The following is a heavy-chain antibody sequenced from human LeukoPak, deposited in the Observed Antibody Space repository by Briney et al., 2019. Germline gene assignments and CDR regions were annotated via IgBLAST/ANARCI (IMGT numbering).Heavy chain of an antibody. CDR2: INPHSGGT. CDR1: GYTFTGYY. CDR3: ARGTPPEYYYGSGSSNYMDV. D-gene: IGHD3-10*01. J-gene: IGHJ6*03. Sequence: ASVKVSCKASGYTFTGYYMHWVRQAPGQGLEWMGWINPHSGGTNYAQKFQGGVTMTRDTSITTAYMELSSLRSDDTAVYYCARGTPPEYYYGSGSSNYMDVWGKGTTVTVSS. V-gene: IGHV1-2*02.